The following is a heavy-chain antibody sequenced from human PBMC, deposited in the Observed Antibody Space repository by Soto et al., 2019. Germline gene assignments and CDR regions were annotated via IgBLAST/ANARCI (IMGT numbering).Heavy chain of an antibody. J-gene: IGHJ6*02. CDR3: ARESGITRQPAAGNLGGAYGMDV. CDR2: IKQDGSEQ. CDR1: GFTFSSYW. D-gene: IGHD6-13*01. Sequence: GGSLRLSCAASGFTFSSYWMSWVRQAPGKGLEWVAHIKQDGSEQYYVDSVKGRFTISRDNAKNSLYLQMNSLRAEDTAVYYCARESGITRQPAAGNLGGAYGMDVWGQGTTGTVS. V-gene: IGHV3-7*01.